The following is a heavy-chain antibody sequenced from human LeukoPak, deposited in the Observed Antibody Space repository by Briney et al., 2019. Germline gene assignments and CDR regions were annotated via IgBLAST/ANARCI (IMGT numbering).Heavy chain of an antibody. Sequence: GGSLRLSCAASGFTFSSYSMNWVRQAPGKGLEWVSSISSSSSYIYYADSVKGRFTISRDNAKDSLYLQMNSLRAEDTAVYYCARSIAVAGGFDYWGQGTLVTVSS. CDR3: ARSIAVAGGFDY. V-gene: IGHV3-21*01. J-gene: IGHJ4*02. CDR2: ISSSSSYI. CDR1: GFTFSSYS. D-gene: IGHD6-19*01.